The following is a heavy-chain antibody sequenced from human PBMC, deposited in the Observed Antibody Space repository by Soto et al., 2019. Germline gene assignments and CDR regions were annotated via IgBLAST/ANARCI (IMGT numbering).Heavy chain of an antibody. V-gene: IGHV1-2*04. CDR2: INPNSGGT. CDR1: GYPFTGHD. Sequence: AGSVKVYLKSCGYPFTGHDMNWVRKAPGQGLEWMGWINPNSGGTNYAHKFHVWVTMTRDTSISAAYMEPSRLRSDDTAVYYCARHGGSGRTNYYYGMDVWGQGTTVTVSS. D-gene: IGHD3-10*01. J-gene: IGHJ6*02. CDR3: ARHGGSGRTNYYYGMDV.